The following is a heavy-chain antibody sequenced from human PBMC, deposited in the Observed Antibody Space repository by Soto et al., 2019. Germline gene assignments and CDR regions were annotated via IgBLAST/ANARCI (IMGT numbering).Heavy chain of an antibody. J-gene: IGHJ6*02. CDR3: VEGGAAVPWFYYGMDV. CDR1: GGTFSRYA. CDR2: IIPIFGTA. V-gene: IGHV1-69*01. D-gene: IGHD3-16*01. Sequence: QVQLVQSGAQVKTPGSSVKVSCKASGGTFSRYAISRVRQAPGQGLEWMGGIIPIFGTANYAPKFQGRDTLTADESTSTAELGLSCLRSADTGVYYCVEGGAAVPWFYYGMDVWGQGSTVSVSS.